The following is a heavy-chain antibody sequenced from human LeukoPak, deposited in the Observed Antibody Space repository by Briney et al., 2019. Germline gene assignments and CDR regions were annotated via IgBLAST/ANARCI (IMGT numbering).Heavy chain of an antibody. Sequence: VRQAPGKGLEWVAVIWYDGSNKYYADSVKGRFTISRDNSKNTLYLQMNSLRAEDTAVYYCARDRNAVAGFDYWGQGTLVTVSS. D-gene: IGHD6-19*01. J-gene: IGHJ4*02. CDR2: IWYDGSNK. CDR3: ARDRNAVAGFDY. V-gene: IGHV3-33*01.